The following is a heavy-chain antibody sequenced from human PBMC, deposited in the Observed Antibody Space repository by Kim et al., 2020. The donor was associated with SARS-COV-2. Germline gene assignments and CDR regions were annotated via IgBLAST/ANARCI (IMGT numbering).Heavy chain of an antibody. CDR1: GGTFSSYA. Sequence: SVKVSCKASGGTFSSYAISWVRQAPGQGLEWMGRIIPILGIANYAQKFQGRVTITADKSTSTAYMELSSLRSEDTAVYYCARDGGYYYDSSGYPDAFDIWGQGTMVTVSS. CDR2: IIPILGIA. V-gene: IGHV1-69*04. D-gene: IGHD3-22*01. CDR3: ARDGGYYYDSSGYPDAFDI. J-gene: IGHJ3*02.